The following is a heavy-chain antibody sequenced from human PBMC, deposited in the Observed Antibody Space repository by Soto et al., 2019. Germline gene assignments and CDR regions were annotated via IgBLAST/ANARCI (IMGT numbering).Heavy chain of an antibody. CDR3: AKAYFVWSSEQPYYFDY. J-gene: IGHJ4*02. CDR2: ISGSGGRS. D-gene: IGHD3-16*01. Sequence: EVQLLDSGGGLVQPGGSLRLSCAASGFTFSNYAMTWVRQGPGKGLAWVSGISGSGGRSYYADSVKGRFTFSRDNSKSTLYLQMNSLRAEDTAVYYCAKAYFVWSSEQPYYFDYWGQGTLVTVSS. CDR1: GFTFSNYA. V-gene: IGHV3-23*01.